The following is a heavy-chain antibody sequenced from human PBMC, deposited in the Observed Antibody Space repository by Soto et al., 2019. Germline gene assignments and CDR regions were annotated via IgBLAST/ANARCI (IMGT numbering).Heavy chain of an antibody. CDR2: IYTSGST. CDR1: GGSISSYY. J-gene: IGHJ4*02. D-gene: IGHD4-17*01. Sequence: PSETLSLTCTVSGGSISSYYWSWIRQPAGKGLEWIGRIYTSGSTNYNPSLKSRVTMSVDTSKNQFSLKLTSVTTADTSIYYCARRRASDYGGNHHPYYFDRWGQGTLLTVS. V-gene: IGHV4-4*07. CDR3: ARRRASDYGGNHHPYYFDR.